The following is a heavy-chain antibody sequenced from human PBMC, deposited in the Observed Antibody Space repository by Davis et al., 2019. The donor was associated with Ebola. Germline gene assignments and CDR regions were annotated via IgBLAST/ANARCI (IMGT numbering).Heavy chain of an antibody. Sequence: SETLSLTCAVYGGSFSGYYWSWIRQPPGKGLEWIGEIYHSGSTNYNPSLKSRVTISVDKSKNQFSLKLSSVTAADTAVYYCARDTVIAVAGIDYRYYGMDVWGQGTTVTVSS. D-gene: IGHD6-19*01. J-gene: IGHJ6*02. CDR3: ARDTVIAVAGIDYRYYGMDV. CDR1: GGSFSGYY. V-gene: IGHV4-34*01. CDR2: IYHSGST.